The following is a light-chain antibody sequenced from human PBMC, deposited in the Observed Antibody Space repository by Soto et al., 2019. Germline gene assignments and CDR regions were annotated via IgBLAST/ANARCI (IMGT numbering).Light chain of an antibody. V-gene: IGKV1-39*01. Sequence: DIQLIQSPSSPSASVGDRVTITCRANDKMSRYLNWYQQKQGKAPKLLIYAASNLQSGVPSRFSGSGSGAAFILTISSLQPEDSATYYCQQSYSTPRTFGQGTKVEVK. J-gene: IGKJ1*01. CDR3: QQSYSTPRT. CDR1: DKMSRY. CDR2: AAS.